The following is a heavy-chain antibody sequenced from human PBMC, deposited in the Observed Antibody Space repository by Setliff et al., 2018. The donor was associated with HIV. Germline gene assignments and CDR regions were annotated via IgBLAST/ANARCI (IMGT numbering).Heavy chain of an antibody. CDR1: GFTFSSYG. J-gene: IGHJ4*02. CDR2: IWYDGSNK. CDR3: AKTPSSGWYSLYLDY. Sequence: GGSLRLSCAASGFTFSSYGMHWVRQAPGKGLEWVAVIWYDGSNKYYADSVKGRFTISRDNSKNTLYLQMSSLRAEDTAVYYCAKTPSSGWYSLYLDYWGQGTLVTVSS. D-gene: IGHD6-19*01. V-gene: IGHV3-33*06.